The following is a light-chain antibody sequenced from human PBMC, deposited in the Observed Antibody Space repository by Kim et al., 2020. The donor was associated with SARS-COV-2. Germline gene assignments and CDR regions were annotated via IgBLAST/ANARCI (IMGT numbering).Light chain of an antibody. CDR3: QQRFNWPLT. CDR2: DAS. Sequence: SLSPRERATLSCRASQSVSKYFAWYQQKPGQAPRLLIYDASNRATGIPARFSGSVSATDFTLTISSLEPEDFAVYFCQQRFNWPLTFGQGTKLEI. CDR1: QSVSKY. V-gene: IGKV3-11*01. J-gene: IGKJ2*01.